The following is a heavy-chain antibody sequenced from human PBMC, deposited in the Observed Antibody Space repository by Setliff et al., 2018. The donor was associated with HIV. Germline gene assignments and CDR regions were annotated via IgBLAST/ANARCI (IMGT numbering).Heavy chain of an antibody. CDR3: ATDGIGGWLRPMPDY. Sequence: SETLSLTCTVSGGSISSSSYYWGWIRQPPGKGLEWVGSIYYSGRTYHNPSLKSRVTISVDTSKNHFSLKLSSVTAADTAVYYCATDGIGGWLRPMPDYWGQGTQVTVSS. V-gene: IGHV4-39*02. CDR2: IYYSGRT. D-gene: IGHD5-12*01. J-gene: IGHJ4*02. CDR1: GGSISSSSYY.